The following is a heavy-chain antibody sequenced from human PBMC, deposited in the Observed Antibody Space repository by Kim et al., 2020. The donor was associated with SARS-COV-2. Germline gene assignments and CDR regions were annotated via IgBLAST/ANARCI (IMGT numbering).Heavy chain of an antibody. Sequence: GGSLRLSCVASGFSVSYFYMAWVRQAPGKGLEWVSLSPSGDGAHYADSVNGRFTISRDNSENTLHLQMNSLTADDTAIYYCARDQGSGYDSWSFDYWGPG. CDR1: GFSVSYFY. V-gene: IGHV3-53*01. CDR2: SPSGDGA. J-gene: IGHJ4*02. CDR3: ARDQGSGYDSWSFDY. D-gene: IGHD5-12*01.